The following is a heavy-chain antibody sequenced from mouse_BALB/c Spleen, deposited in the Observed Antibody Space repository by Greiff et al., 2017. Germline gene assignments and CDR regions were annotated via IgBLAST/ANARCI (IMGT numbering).Heavy chain of an antibody. D-gene: IGHD2-4*01. CDR2: IYPSDSYT. CDR3: TRGELMITAGSSWFAY. V-gene: IGHV1-69*02. J-gene: IGHJ3*01. Sequence: VQLQQPGAELVRPGASVKMSCKASGYTFTSYWINWVKQRPGQGLEWIGNIYPSDSYTNYNQKFKDKATLTVDKSSSTAYMQLSSPTSEDSAVYYCTRGELMITAGSSWFAYWGQGTLVTVSA. CDR1: GYTFTSYW.